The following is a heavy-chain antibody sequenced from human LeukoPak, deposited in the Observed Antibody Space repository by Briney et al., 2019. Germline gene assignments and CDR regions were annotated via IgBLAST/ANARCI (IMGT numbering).Heavy chain of an antibody. D-gene: IGHD3-22*01. V-gene: IGHV3-33*01. CDR3: ARDPYYDELTAFDY. CDR2: IWYDGSNK. CDR1: GFTFSSYG. Sequence: PGGSLRLSCAAAGFTFSSYGMHWVRQAPGKGLEWVAVIWYDGSNKYYADSVKGRFTISRDNSKNTLYLQMNSLRAEDTAVYYCARDPYYDELTAFDYWGQGTLVTVSS. J-gene: IGHJ4*02.